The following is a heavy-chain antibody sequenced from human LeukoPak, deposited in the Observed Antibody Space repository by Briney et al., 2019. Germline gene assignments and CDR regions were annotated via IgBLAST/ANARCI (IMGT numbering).Heavy chain of an antibody. V-gene: IGHV3-23*01. CDR2: ISGSGGST. Sequence: PGGSLRLSCAASGFTFSSYAMSWVRQAPWKGLEWVSAISGSGGSTYYADSVKGRFTISRDNAKNSLYLQMNSLRAEDTAVYYCIVLAVTATLGFDYWGQGTLVTVSS. J-gene: IGHJ4*02. CDR1: GFTFSSYA. CDR3: IVLAVTATLGFDY. D-gene: IGHD6-19*01.